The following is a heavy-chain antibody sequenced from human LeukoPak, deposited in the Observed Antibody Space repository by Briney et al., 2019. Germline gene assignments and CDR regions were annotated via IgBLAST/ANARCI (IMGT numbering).Heavy chain of an antibody. CDR2: ISYDGSNK. CDR3: ARDRGSSFDY. V-gene: IGHV3-30*01. J-gene: IGHJ4*02. CDR1: GFTFSSYA. D-gene: IGHD6-6*01. Sequence: GGSLRLSCAASGFTFSSYAMHWVRQASGKGLEWVAVISYDGSNKYYADSVKGRFTISRDNSKNTLYLQMNSLRAEDTAVYYCARDRGSSFDYWGQGTLVTVSS.